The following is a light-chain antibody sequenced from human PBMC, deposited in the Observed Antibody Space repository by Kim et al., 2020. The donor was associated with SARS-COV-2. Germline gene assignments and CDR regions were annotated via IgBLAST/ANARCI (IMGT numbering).Light chain of an antibody. CDR3: HQYNSSPPWT. CDR1: QSIDNW. V-gene: IGKV1-5*01. J-gene: IGKJ1*01. Sequence: SVGDRVTITFRASQSIDNWLAWYRQRPGKAPELLIFDASRLETGVPLRFRGSGFGTEFSLTITRLQTDDSATYYCHQYNSSPPWTFGQGTKVDIK. CDR2: DAS.